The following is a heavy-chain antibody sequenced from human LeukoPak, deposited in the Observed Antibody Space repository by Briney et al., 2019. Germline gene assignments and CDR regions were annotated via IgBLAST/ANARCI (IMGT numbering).Heavy chain of an antibody. CDR1: GGHISSYH. CDR2: IYYSGSN. D-gene: IGHD6-13*01. J-gene: IGHJ4*02. Sequence: SETLPHTCTVSGGHISSYHGSWIRQPTGKGLEWIGYIYYSGSNNYNPSLKSRVNISVDTSKNQFSLKLSSVTAADAAVYYCARSDSSSWHYFDYWGQGTLVTVSS. CDR3: ARSDSSSWHYFDY. V-gene: IGHV4-59*01.